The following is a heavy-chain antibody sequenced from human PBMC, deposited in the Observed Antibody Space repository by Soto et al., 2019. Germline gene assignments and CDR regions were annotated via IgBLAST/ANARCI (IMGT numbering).Heavy chain of an antibody. CDR3: ATENYDFWSGPIYYYYGMDV. Sequence: ASVKVSCKVSGYTLTELSMHWVRQAPGKGLEWMGGFDPEDGETIYAQKFQGRVTMTEDTSTDTAYMELSSLRSEDTAVYYCATENYDFWSGPIYYYYGMDVWGQGTTVTVS. CDR2: FDPEDGET. D-gene: IGHD3-3*01. CDR1: GYTLTELS. J-gene: IGHJ6*02. V-gene: IGHV1-24*01.